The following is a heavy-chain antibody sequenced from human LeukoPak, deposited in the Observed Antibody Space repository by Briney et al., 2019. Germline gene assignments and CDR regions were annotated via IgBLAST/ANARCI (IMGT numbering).Heavy chain of an antibody. D-gene: IGHD5-24*01. CDR3: ARGGARRDGYNYFDS. Sequence: GGSLRLSCAASGFTFSTFNMHWVRQAPGKGLEWVSSILISSTNIHYTDSVRGRFTISRDSAKNSLYLQINSLRAEDTAVYYCARGGARRDGYNYFDSWGPGTLVTVSS. J-gene: IGHJ4*02. V-gene: IGHV3-21*01. CDR1: GFTFSTFN. CDR2: ILISSTNI.